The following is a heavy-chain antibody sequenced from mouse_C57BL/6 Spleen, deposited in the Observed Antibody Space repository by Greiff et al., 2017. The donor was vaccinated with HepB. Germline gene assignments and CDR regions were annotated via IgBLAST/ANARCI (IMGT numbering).Heavy chain of an antibody. V-gene: IGHV5-12*01. D-gene: IGHD1-1*01. J-gene: IGHJ1*03. Sequence: EVKVVESGGGLVQPGGSLKLSCAASGFTFSDYYMYWVRQTPEKRLEWVAYISNGGGSTYYPDTVKGRFTISRDNAKNTLYLQMSRLKSEDTAMYYCARGDGSRYFDVWGTGTTVTVSS. CDR2: ISNGGGST. CDR3: ARGDGSRYFDV. CDR1: GFTFSDYY.